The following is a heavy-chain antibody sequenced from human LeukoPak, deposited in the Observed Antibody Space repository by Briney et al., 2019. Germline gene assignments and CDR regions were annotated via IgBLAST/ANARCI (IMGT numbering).Heavy chain of an antibody. CDR1: GGSISSGDYY. D-gene: IGHD3-3*01. CDR3: ARARFLEWLPFDY. Sequence: KTSQTLSLTCTVSGGSISSGDYYWSWIRQPPGKGLEWIGYIYYSGSTYYNPSLKSRVTISVDTSKNQFSLKLSSVTAADTAVYCCARARFLEWLPFDYWGQGTLVTVSS. CDR2: IYYSGST. V-gene: IGHV4-30-4*08. J-gene: IGHJ4*02.